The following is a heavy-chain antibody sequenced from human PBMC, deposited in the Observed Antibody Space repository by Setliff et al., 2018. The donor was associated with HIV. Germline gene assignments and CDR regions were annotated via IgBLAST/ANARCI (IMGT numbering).Heavy chain of an antibody. Sequence: SETLSLTCIVSGASISYNTWSWIRQPPGKGLQWIGFIHHSVTTSYNPSLKSRVTISADTSKNQFSLKLTSVTAADTAVYYCARVRVGATDFAFDVWGRGTMVTVSS. CDR1: GASISYNT. V-gene: IGHV4-59*12. D-gene: IGHD1-26*01. J-gene: IGHJ3*01. CDR3: ARVRVGATDFAFDV. CDR2: IHHSVTT.